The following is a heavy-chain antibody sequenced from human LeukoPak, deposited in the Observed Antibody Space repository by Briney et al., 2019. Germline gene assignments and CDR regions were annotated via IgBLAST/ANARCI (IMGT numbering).Heavy chain of an antibody. D-gene: IGHD1-26*01. CDR3: ASEVGAPFGY. CDR2: IKQDGSEK. Sequence: GGSLRLSCAASGFTFSNYWMSWVRQAPGEGLEWVANIKQDGSEKYYVDSVKGRFTISRDNAKNSLYLQMNSLRAEDTAVYYCASEVGAPFGYWGQGTLVTVSS. V-gene: IGHV3-7*01. CDR1: GFTFSNYW. J-gene: IGHJ4*02.